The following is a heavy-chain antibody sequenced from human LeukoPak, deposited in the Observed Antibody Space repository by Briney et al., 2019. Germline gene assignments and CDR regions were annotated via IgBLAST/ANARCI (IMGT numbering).Heavy chain of an antibody. J-gene: IGHJ4*02. CDR3: ARVSGMIVAVIDHRHDY. CDR1: GYTFTSYG. Sequence: ASVKVSCKASGYTFTSYGISWVRQAPGQGLEWMGWISAYNGNKNYAQKLQGRVTMTTDTSTSTAYMELRSLRSDDTAVYYCARVSGMIVAVIDHRHDYWGQGTLVTVSS. V-gene: IGHV1-18*01. CDR2: ISAYNGNK. D-gene: IGHD3-22*01.